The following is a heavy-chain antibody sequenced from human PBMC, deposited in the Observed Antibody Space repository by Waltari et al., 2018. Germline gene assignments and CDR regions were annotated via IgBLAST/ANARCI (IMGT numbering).Heavy chain of an antibody. V-gene: IGHV4-30-4*08. Sequence: QVQLQESGPGLVKPSQTLSLTCTVSGGSISSGDYYWSWIRQPPGQGLEWIGYIYYSGSTYYNPSLKSRVTISVDTSKNQFSLKLSSVTAADTAVYYCARGYCSGGSCYSPTWFDPWGQGTLVTVSS. CDR1: GGSISSGDYY. CDR3: ARGYCSGGSCYSPTWFDP. CDR2: IYYSGST. D-gene: IGHD2-15*01. J-gene: IGHJ5*02.